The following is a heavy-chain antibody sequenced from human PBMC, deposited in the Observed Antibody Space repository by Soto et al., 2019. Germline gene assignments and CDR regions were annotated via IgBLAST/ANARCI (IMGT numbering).Heavy chain of an antibody. Sequence: PGGSLRLSCAASGFTFSSYSMSWVRQAPGKGLEWVSGFRTGGDDGTTYYADSVNGRVTISRDNSKNTLFLQMNSLRSEDTATSLCANKVNSGPRRQYFDYWGQGTLVSVSS. V-gene: IGHV3-23*01. J-gene: IGHJ4*02. CDR3: ANKVNSGPRRQYFDY. CDR2: FRTGGDDGTT. D-gene: IGHD1-1*01. CDR1: GFTFSSYS.